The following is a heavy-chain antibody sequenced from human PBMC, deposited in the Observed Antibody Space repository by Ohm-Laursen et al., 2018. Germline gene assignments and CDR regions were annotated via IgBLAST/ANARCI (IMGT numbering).Heavy chain of an antibody. V-gene: IGHV3-21*01. J-gene: IGHJ6*02. D-gene: IGHD2-8*01. Sequence: SLRLSCAASAFSLTASNMNWVRQAPGTGLKWVSYISDTGSHIYYAGSVRGRFTISRDNAQNSLYLHMSSLRAEDTAIYYCARDDGAYARRSGMDVWGQGTTVTVSS. CDR3: ARDDGAYARRSGMDV. CDR1: AFSLTASN. CDR2: ISDTGSHI.